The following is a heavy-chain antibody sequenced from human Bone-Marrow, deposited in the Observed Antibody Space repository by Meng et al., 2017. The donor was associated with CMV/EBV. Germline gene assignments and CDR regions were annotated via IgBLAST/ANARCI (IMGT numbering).Heavy chain of an antibody. V-gene: IGHV1-2*02. CDR1: GYTFTGYY. CDR2: VNPNSGGT. D-gene: IGHD6-6*01. J-gene: IGHJ4*02. CDR3: ARAGSSSTSYYFDY. Sequence: ASVKVSCKASGYTFTGYYIHWVRQAPRQGLEWMGWVNPNSGGTNYAQKFQGRVTMTRNTSISTAYMELSSLRSEDTAVYYCARAGSSSTSYYFDYWGQGTLVTVSS.